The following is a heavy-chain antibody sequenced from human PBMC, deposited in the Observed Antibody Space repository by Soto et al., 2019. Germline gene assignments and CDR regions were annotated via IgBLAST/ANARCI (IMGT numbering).Heavy chain of an antibody. Sequence: GGSLRLCCAASGFTFSSYSMNWVRQAPGKGREWVSSISSSSSYIYYADSVKGRFTISRDNAKNSLYLQMNSLRAEDTAVYYCARDGYYYDSSGSPYWGQGTLVTVSS. V-gene: IGHV3-21*01. D-gene: IGHD3-22*01. CDR2: ISSSSSYI. CDR3: ARDGYYYDSSGSPY. CDR1: GFTFSSYS. J-gene: IGHJ4*02.